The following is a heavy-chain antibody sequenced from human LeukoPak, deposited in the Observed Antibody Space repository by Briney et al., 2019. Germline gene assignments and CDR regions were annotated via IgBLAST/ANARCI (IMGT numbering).Heavy chain of an antibody. V-gene: IGHV4-34*01. CDR2: INHSGST. J-gene: IGHJ6*03. Sequence: PSETLSLTCIVSGYSITSGYYWSWIRQPPGKGLEWIGEINHSGSTNYNPSLKSRVTISVDTSKNQFSLKLSSVTAADTAVYYCARRSRNYYMDVWGKGTTVTISS. D-gene: IGHD1-14*01. CDR1: GYSITSGYY. CDR3: ARRSRNYYMDV.